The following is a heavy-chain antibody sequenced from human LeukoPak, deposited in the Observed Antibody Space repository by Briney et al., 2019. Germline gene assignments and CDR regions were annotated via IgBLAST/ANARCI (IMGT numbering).Heavy chain of an antibody. CDR1: GFTFSSYA. D-gene: IGHD1-26*01. Sequence: PGGSLRLSCAASGFTFSSYAMHWVRQAPGKGLEWVAVISYDGSNKYYADSVKGRFSISRDNSKNTLYLQMNSLRAEDTAVYYCAMGYSGSLFDYWGQGTLVTVSS. CDR2: ISYDGSNK. CDR3: AMGYSGSLFDY. V-gene: IGHV3-30-3*01. J-gene: IGHJ4*02.